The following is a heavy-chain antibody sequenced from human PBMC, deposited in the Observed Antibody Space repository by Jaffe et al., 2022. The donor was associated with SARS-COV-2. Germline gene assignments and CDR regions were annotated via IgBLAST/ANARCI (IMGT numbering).Heavy chain of an antibody. CDR3: ATRADYFGSGRGTFDV. CDR1: GASIYSSSYF. V-gene: IGHV4-39*01. CDR2: VFSSVST. D-gene: IGHD3-10*01. J-gene: IGHJ3*01. Sequence: QLQLQESGPGLVKPSETLSLTCTVSGASIYSSSYFWGWIRRPPGKGLEWIGTVFSSVSTNYNPSLQSRVTISVDTSKNQFSLRMTSVTAADTGVYFCATRADYFGSGRGTFDVWGQGTMVTVSS.